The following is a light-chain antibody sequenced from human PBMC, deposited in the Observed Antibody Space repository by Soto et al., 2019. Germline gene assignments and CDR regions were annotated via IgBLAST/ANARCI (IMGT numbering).Light chain of an antibody. CDR1: SSDVGSYNL. V-gene: IGLV2-23*01. CDR2: EGN. Sequence: QSALTQPASVSGSPGQSITVSCTGTSSDVGSYNLVSWYQQHPGKAPKLMIYEGNKRPSGVSNRFSGSKSANTASLTISGLQAEDEADYYCCSYGGRRTYVFGTGTKLTVL. J-gene: IGLJ1*01. CDR3: CSYGGRRTYV.